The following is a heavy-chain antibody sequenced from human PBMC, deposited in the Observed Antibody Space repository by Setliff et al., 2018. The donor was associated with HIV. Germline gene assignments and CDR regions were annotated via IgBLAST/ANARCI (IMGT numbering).Heavy chain of an antibody. V-gene: IGHV3-43*02. Sequence: PGGSLRLSCAASGFTFDAHGMNWVRQAPGKGLEWVSLISWDGGSTYYADSVKGRFTISRDNSKNSLYLQMNSLRTEDTALYYCAKGPSTSSWAVTWDAFDIWGQGTPVTVSS. J-gene: IGHJ3*02. CDR2: ISWDGGST. CDR1: GFTFDAHG. CDR3: AKGPSTSSWAVTWDAFDI. D-gene: IGHD6-13*01.